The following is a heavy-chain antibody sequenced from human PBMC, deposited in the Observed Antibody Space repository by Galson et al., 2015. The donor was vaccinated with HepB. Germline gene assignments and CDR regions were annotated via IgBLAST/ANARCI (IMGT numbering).Heavy chain of an antibody. Sequence: SVKVSCKASGYTFTSYGISWVRQAPGQGLEWMGWISAYNGNTNYAQKLQGRVTMTTDTSTSTAYMELRSLRSDDTAVYYCARETEREQQLALYYYYGMGVWGQGTTVTVSS. CDR1: GYTFTSYG. D-gene: IGHD6-13*01. V-gene: IGHV1-18*04. J-gene: IGHJ6*02. CDR3: ARETEREQQLALYYYYGMGV. CDR2: ISAYNGNT.